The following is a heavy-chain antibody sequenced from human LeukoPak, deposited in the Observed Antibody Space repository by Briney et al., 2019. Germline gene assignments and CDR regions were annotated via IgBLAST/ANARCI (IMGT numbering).Heavy chain of an antibody. D-gene: IGHD3-10*01. Sequence: SETLSLTCTVSGGSISSSSYYWGWIRQPPGKGLEWIGSIYYSGSTYYNPSLKSRVTISVDTSKNQFSLKLSSVTAADTAVYYCASPGFGATMVRVDYWGQGTLVTVSS. CDR1: GGSISSSSYY. CDR2: IYYSGST. V-gene: IGHV4-39*01. J-gene: IGHJ4*02. CDR3: ASPGFGATMVRVDY.